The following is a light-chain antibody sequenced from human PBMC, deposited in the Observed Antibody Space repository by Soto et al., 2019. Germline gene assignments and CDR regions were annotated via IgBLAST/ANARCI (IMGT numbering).Light chain of an antibody. J-gene: IGKJ1*01. CDR2: AAS. CDR1: QGISSY. CDR3: QQLNSYPWT. Sequence: DIQITQSPSTLSGSVGDRVTITCRASQGISSYLAWYQQKPGKAPKLLIYAASTLQSGVPSRFSGSGSGTEFTLTISSLQPEDFATYYCQQLNSYPWTFGQGTKVDIK. V-gene: IGKV1-9*01.